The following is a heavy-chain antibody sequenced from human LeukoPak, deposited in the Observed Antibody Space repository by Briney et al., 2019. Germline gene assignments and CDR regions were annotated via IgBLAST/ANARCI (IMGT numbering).Heavy chain of an antibody. D-gene: IGHD3-3*01. CDR2: IYSGGGA. J-gene: IGHJ4*02. CDR3: ASDFWSGYAH. CDR1: GFTVSSNY. Sequence: HPGGSLRLSCAASGFTVSSNYMSWVRQAPGKGLECVSVIYSGGGAYYADSVKGRFTISRDNSKNSLYLQMNSLRAEDTAVYYCASDFWSGYAHWGQGTLVTVSS. V-gene: IGHV3-53*01.